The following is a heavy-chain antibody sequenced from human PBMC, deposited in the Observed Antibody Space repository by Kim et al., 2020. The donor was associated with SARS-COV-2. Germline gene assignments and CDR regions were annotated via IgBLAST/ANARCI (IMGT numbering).Heavy chain of an antibody. V-gene: IGHV4-39*01. CDR2: IYYSGST. CDR3: ARHRSRYDAFHI. J-gene: IGHJ3*02. Sequence: SETLSLTCTVSGGSISSSSYYWGWIRQPPGKGLEWIGSIYYSGSTYYNPSLKSRVTISVDTSKNQFSLKLSSVTAADTAVYYCARHRSRYDAFHIWGQGTMVTVSS. D-gene: IGHD3-16*02. CDR1: GGSISSSSYY.